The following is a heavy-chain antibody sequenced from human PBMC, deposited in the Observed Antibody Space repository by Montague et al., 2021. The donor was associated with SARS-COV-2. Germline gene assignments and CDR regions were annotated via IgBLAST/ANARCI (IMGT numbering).Heavy chain of an antibody. J-gene: IGHJ4*02. V-gene: IGHV4-61*01. CDR1: GGSVSSGFYY. CDR2: IYYTGST. D-gene: IGHD2-15*01. CDR3: ARDTVLVPRVPDK. Sequence: SETLSLTCTVSGGSVSSGFYYWNWIRQTPGKGLEWIGHIYYTGSTNYHPSLKSRVTISVDASKTQFSLKLTSETAADTAVYYCARDTVLVPRVPDKWGQGVLVTVSS.